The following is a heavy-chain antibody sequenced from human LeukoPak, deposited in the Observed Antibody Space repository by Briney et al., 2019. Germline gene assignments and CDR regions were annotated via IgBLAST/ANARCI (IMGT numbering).Heavy chain of an antibody. Sequence: SETLSLTCTASGGSISSSGYYWGWIRQPPGKGLEWIASINYSGTTYYNPSLKSRVTISEDKSKNQFSLKLSSVTAADTAVYYCARLRDGRWLLEYWGQGTLVTVSS. CDR3: ARLRDGRWLLEY. J-gene: IGHJ4*02. CDR1: GGSISSSGYY. D-gene: IGHD5-24*01. V-gene: IGHV4-39*01. CDR2: INYSGTT.